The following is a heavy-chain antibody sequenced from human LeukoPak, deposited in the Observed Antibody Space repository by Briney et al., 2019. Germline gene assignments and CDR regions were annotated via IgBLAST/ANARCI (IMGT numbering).Heavy chain of an antibody. Sequence: SETLSLTCTVSDGSISSSSYYWSWIRQPPGKGLEWIGYIYYSGSTYYNPSLKSRVTISVDTSKNQFSLKLSSVTAADTAVYYCARDTRGSYRRFDPWGQGTLVTVSS. J-gene: IGHJ5*02. CDR3: ARDTRGSYRRFDP. V-gene: IGHV4-30-4*08. D-gene: IGHD1-26*01. CDR1: DGSISSSSYY. CDR2: IYYSGST.